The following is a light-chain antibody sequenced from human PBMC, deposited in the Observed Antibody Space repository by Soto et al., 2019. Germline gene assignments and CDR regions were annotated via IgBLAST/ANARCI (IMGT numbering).Light chain of an antibody. Sequence: EIVLTQSPGTLSLSLGERATLSCRASQSVSSKLAWYQQKPGQAHRVLIYGASSRATGIPDRFGGSGSGTDFTLTISRLEPEDFAVYYCQQYGGSPRTFGQGTKLEI. CDR3: QQYGGSPRT. V-gene: IGKV3-20*01. J-gene: IGKJ2*01. CDR2: GAS. CDR1: QSVSSK.